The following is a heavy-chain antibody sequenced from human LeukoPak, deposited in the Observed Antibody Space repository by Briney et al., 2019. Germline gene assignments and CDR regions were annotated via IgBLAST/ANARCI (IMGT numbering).Heavy chain of an antibody. D-gene: IGHD1-26*01. V-gene: IGHV3-23*01. Sequence: GGSLRLSCAASGFTFSTYWMHWVRQAPGRGLMWVSGISGSGGTTYYADSVKGRFTVSRDNSKNTVYLQMDSLRAEDTAVYYCAKGEDRTLGPHLRFEYWGQGTLVTVSS. CDR1: GFTFSTYW. J-gene: IGHJ4*02. CDR2: ISGSGGTT. CDR3: AKGEDRTLGPHLRFEY.